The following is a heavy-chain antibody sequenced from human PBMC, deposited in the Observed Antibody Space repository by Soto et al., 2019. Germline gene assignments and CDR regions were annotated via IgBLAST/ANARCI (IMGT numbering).Heavy chain of an antibody. Sequence: GGSLRLSCAASGFTFSTYGMTWVRQAPGKGLDWVSTISGSGGSTYYADSVKGRFTISRDNSKNTLYLQMNSLRAEDTAVYYWAKCSERYGDYDWWGHGTLVPVSS. CDR2: ISGSGGST. V-gene: IGHV3-23*01. J-gene: IGHJ1*01. CDR1: GFTFSTYG. CDR3: AKCSERYGDYDW. D-gene: IGHD4-17*01.